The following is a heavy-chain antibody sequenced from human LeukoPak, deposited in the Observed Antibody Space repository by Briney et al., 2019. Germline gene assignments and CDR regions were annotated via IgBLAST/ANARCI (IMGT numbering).Heavy chain of an antibody. Sequence: GGSLRLSCAASGFTFSTYGIHWVRQAPGKGLEWVAFIVKNGNNKYYVESVKGRFTISRDNSKYMLYLQMNSLRDDDTAVYYCARDGGSGSYSLDVWGQGTTVTVSS. V-gene: IGHV3-30*02. CDR3: ARDGGSGSYSLDV. CDR1: GFTFSTYG. J-gene: IGHJ6*02. D-gene: IGHD3-10*01. CDR2: IVKNGNNK.